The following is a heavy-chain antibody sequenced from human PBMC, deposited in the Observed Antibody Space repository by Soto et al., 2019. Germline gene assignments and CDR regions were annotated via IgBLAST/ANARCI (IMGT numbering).Heavy chain of an antibody. V-gene: IGHV1-2*04. CDR3: ARAPRDGVIGYYYYGMDV. J-gene: IGHJ6*02. CDR2: INPNSGGT. Sequence: RASVKVSCKASGYTFTGYYMHWVRQAPGQGLEWMGWINPNSGGTNYAQKFQGWVTMTRDTSISTAYMELSRLRSDDTAVYYCARAPRDGVIGYYYYGMDVWGQGTTVTVSS. CDR1: GYTFTGYY. D-gene: IGHD3-22*01.